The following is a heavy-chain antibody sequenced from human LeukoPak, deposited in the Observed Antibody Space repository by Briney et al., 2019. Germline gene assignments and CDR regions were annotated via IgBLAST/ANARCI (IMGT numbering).Heavy chain of an antibody. CDR2: IGSSSTHI. V-gene: IGHV3-21*01. Sequence: GGSLRLSCRASGFTFTSYYMNWVRQAPGRGLEWVSSIGSSSTHIYYADSVKGRFTISRDNAKNPLYLQMNGLRAEDTAVYYCARGVSYRVVVTATDFDYWGQGTLVTVSS. CDR3: ARGVSYRVVVTATDFDY. D-gene: IGHD2-21*02. J-gene: IGHJ4*02. CDR1: GFTFTSYY.